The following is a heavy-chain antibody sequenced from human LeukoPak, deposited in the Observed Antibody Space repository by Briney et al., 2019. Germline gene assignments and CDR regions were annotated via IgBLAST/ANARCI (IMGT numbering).Heavy chain of an antibody. CDR3: ARGTADWGFDY. D-gene: IGHD3/OR15-3a*01. CDR1: GGSISSYY. J-gene: IGHJ4*02. Sequence: PSETLSLTCTVSGGSISSYYWSWIRQPPGKGLEWIGYINYSGSTNYNPSLKSRVTISVDTSENQFSLKLSSVTAADTAVYYCARGTADWGFDYWGQGTLVTVSS. V-gene: IGHV4-59*12. CDR2: INYSGST.